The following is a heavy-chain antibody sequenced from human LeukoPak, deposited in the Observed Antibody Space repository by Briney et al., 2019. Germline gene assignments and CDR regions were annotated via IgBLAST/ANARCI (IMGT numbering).Heavy chain of an antibody. Sequence: SETLSLTCTVSGGSLNTYYWSWIRQPPGKGLEWIGYIYYSGSTNYNPSLKSRVTISVDTSKNQFSLKLSSVTAADTAVYYCARHSGHSSTNDALDIWGQGTMVIVSS. J-gene: IGHJ3*02. CDR1: GGSLNTYY. V-gene: IGHV4-59*01. CDR3: ARHSGHSSTNDALDI. D-gene: IGHD6-13*01. CDR2: IYYSGST.